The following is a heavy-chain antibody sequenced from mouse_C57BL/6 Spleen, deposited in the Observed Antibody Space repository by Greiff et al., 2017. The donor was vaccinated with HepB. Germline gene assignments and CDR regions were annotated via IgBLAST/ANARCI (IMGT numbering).Heavy chain of an antibody. CDR1: GFTFSDYY. CDR2: ISNGGGIT. J-gene: IGHJ4*01. D-gene: IGHD3-2*01. V-gene: IGHV5-12*01. Sequence: EVKVEESGGGLVQPGGSLKLSCAASGFTFSDYYMYWVRQTPEKRLEWVAYISNGGGITYYPDTVKHRYTISKDNAKNTLYLQMSRLKSEDTAMYYCARHRDSYAMDYWGQGTTVTVSS. CDR3: ARHRDSYAMDY.